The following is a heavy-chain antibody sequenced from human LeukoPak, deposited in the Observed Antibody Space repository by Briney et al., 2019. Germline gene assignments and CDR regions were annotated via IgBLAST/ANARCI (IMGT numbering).Heavy chain of an antibody. V-gene: IGHV3-23*01. CDR3: AKGLRAVAATFEY. CDR1: GFTFTTYA. D-gene: IGHD6-19*01. J-gene: IGHJ4*02. CDR2: ITSSGGGT. Sequence: GRSLRLSCAASGFTFTTYAMSWVRQAPGKGLEWVSIITSSGGGTNYADSVKGRFTISRDDSKNTVYLQMNSLRAEDTAVYYCAKGLRAVAATFEYWGQGTLVTVSS.